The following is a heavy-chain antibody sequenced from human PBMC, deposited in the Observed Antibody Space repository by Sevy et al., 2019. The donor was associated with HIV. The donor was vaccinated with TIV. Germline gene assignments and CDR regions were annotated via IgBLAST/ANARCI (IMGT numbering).Heavy chain of an antibody. Sequence: SGTLSLTCTVSGGSISSYYWSWIRQPPGKRLEWIGYIYYSGSTNYNPSLKSRVTISVDTSKNQFSLKLRSVTAADTAVYYCARESYDILPGSRGMDVWGQGTTVTVSS. CDR1: GGSISSYY. V-gene: IGHV4-59*01. J-gene: IGHJ6*02. CDR2: IYYSGST. D-gene: IGHD3-9*01. CDR3: ARESYDILPGSRGMDV.